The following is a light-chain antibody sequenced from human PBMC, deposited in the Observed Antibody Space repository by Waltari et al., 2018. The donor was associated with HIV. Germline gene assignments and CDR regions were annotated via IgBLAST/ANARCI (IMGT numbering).Light chain of an antibody. CDR1: SHLVDFYNF. CDR3: SSFASQGTLV. J-gene: IGLJ2*01. CDR2: GVS. Sequence: QSPLSQPASVSGSPGQSINISCPGVSHLVDFYNFFSWYQQPPGKAPQLILYGVSGRPSGVSSRFSGSKSGATASLTISGLQAEDEAHYFCSSFASQGTLVFGGGTKLTVL. V-gene: IGLV2-14*01.